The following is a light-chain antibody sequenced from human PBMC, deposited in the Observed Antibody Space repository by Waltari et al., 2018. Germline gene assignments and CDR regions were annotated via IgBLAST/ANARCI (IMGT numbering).Light chain of an antibody. CDR3: HQYYSTPFT. CDR2: LAS. CDR1: QSVLYSSNNKNY. Sequence: DIVMTQSPDSLAVSLGERATINCKSSQSVLYSSNNKNYLAWYQQKPGQPPKLLIYLASTRESGVPDRFSGSESGTDFTLTISSLQAEDVAVYYCHQYYSTPFTFGPGTKVDIK. J-gene: IGKJ3*01. V-gene: IGKV4-1*01.